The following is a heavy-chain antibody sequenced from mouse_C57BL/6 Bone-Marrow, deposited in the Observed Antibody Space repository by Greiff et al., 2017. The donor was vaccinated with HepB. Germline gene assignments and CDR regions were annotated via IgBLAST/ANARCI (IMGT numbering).Heavy chain of an antibody. CDR2: IPPNSGST. Sequence: VQLQQPGAELVKPGASVKLSCKASGYTFTSYWMHWVKQRPGQGLEWIGMIPPNSGSTNYNEKFKSKDTLTVDKSSSTAYMQLSSLTSEDSAVYYCAGDGYPAWFAYWGQGTLVTVSA. J-gene: IGHJ3*01. D-gene: IGHD2-3*01. V-gene: IGHV1-64*01. CDR3: AGDGYPAWFAY. CDR1: GYTFTSYW.